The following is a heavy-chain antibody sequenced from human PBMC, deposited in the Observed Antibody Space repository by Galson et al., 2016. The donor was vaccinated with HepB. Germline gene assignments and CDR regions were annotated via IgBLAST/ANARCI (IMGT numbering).Heavy chain of an antibody. CDR1: GFTVSNNY. V-gene: IGHV3-66*01. Sequence: SGAEVKKPGESLRLSCAASGFTVSNNYMRWVRQAPGKGLEWVSLIYSGGSTYYADSVKGRFTISRDNSKNTLYLQMNSLRDEDTAVYYCARGGGPAAAVWGQGILVTVSS. J-gene: IGHJ4*02. CDR2: IYSGGST. CDR3: ARGGGPAAAV. D-gene: IGHD6-13*01.